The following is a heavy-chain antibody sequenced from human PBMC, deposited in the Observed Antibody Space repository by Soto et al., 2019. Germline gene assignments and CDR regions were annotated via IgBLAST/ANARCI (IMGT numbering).Heavy chain of an antibody. CDR3: AKDHMAWAGLFDS. D-gene: IGHD6-19*01. CDR2: ISWNSGNI. J-gene: IGHJ4*02. Sequence: EVQLMESGGGLVQPGRSLRLSCAASGFTFDNYAMHWVRQVPGKGLEWVSGISWNSGNIGYADSVKGRFTISRDNAQNSLYLQMNSLRSEDTAFDYCAKDHMAWAGLFDSWGQGTLVTVSS. V-gene: IGHV3-9*01. CDR1: GFTFDNYA.